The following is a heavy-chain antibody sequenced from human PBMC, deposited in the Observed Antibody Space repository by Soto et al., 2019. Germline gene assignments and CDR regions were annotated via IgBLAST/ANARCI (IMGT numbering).Heavy chain of an antibody. CDR3: ARGITLPTPLDY. CDR1: GYTFTSDA. D-gene: IGHD1-20*01. Sequence: ASVKVSCKASGYTFTSDAMHWLRQAPGQRLEWMGWINAGNGNTKYSQKFQGRVTITRDTSASTAYMELSSLRSEDTAVYYCARGITLPTPLDYWGQGTLVTVSS. J-gene: IGHJ4*02. V-gene: IGHV1-3*01. CDR2: INAGNGNT.